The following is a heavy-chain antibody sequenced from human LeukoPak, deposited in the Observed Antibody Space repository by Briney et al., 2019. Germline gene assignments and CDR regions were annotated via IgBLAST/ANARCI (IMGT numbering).Heavy chain of an antibody. J-gene: IGHJ4*02. CDR2: INPNSGGT. V-gene: IGHV1-2*02. CDR3: ARVLMGAYQEGYFDWLSTFDY. Sequence: ASVKVSCKASGYTFTGYYMHWVRQAPGQGLEWMGWINPNSGGTNYAQKFQGRVTMTRDTSISTAYMELSRLRSDDTAVYHCARVLMGAYQEGYFDWLSTFDYWGQGTLVTVSS. D-gene: IGHD3-9*01. CDR1: GYTFTGYY.